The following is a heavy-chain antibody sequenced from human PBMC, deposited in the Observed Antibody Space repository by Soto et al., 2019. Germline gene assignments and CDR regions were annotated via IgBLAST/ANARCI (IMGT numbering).Heavy chain of an antibody. CDR3: AREKWLVRRNDPFDI. J-gene: IGHJ3*02. CDR2: INPNGVST. V-gene: IGHV1-46*01. Sequence: QVQLVQSGAEVKKPGASVKVSCKASGYTFINYYMHWVRQAPGQGLEWMGIINPNGVSTTYAQKFQGRVTLTRDTSTNTVNMELSNLRSEDTAVYYCAREKWLVRRNDPFDIWGQGTMVTVSS. CDR1: GYTFINYY. D-gene: IGHD6-19*01.